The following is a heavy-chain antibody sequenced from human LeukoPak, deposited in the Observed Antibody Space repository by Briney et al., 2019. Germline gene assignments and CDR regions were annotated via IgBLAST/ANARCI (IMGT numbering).Heavy chain of an antibody. CDR3: ARAHTAMVMAVGY. D-gene: IGHD5-18*01. Sequence: PGGSLRLSCAASGFTFSSYSMNWVRQAPGKGPEWVSSISSSSSYIYYADSVKGRFTISRDNAKNSLYLQMNSLRAEDTAVYYCARAHTAMVMAVGYWGQGTLVTVSS. CDR2: ISSSSSYI. V-gene: IGHV3-21*01. CDR1: GFTFSSYS. J-gene: IGHJ4*02.